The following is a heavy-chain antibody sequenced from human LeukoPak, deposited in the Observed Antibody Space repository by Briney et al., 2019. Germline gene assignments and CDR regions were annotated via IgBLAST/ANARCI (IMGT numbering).Heavy chain of an antibody. J-gene: IGHJ4*02. CDR1: GFTFSSYE. Sequence: GGSLRLSCAASGFTFSSYEMNWVRQAPGKGLEWVSFISTSSSYIHNADSVKGRFTISRDNAENSLYLQMNSLRVEDTGVYYCASWGEGALDNWGQGTLVTVSS. V-gene: IGHV3-21*01. CDR2: ISTSSSYI. CDR3: ASWGEGALDN. D-gene: IGHD1-26*01.